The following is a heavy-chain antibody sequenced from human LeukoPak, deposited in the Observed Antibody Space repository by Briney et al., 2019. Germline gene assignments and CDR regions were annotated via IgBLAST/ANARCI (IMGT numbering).Heavy chain of an antibody. D-gene: IGHD2-2*01. CDR3: ARRCYGPSPGGYYYYMDV. CDR2: IYPGDSDT. V-gene: IGHV5-51*01. Sequence: GESLKISCKGSGYSFTSYWIGWVRQMPGKGLEWMGIIYPGDSDTRYSPSFQGQVTISADKSISTAYLQWSSLKASDTAMYYCARRCYGPSPGGYYYYMDVWGKGTTVTVSS. CDR1: GYSFTSYW. J-gene: IGHJ6*03.